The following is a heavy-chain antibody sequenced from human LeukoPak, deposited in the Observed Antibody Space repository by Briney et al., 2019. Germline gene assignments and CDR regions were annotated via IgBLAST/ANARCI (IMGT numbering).Heavy chain of an antibody. CDR1: GFSFSTYT. J-gene: IGHJ6*02. CDR3: AAKGVGGYYYYYGMDV. CDR2: ISSSSSTI. Sequence: GGSLRLSCAASGFSFSTYTMNWVRQAPGKGLDWVSYISSSSSTIYYADSVKGRFTISRDNANNSLYLQMNSLRAEDTAVYYCAAKGVGGYYYYYGMDVWGQGTTVTVSS. D-gene: IGHD2-2*01. V-gene: IGHV3-48*01.